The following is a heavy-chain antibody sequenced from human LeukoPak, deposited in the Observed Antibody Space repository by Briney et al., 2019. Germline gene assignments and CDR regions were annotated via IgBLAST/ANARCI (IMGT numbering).Heavy chain of an antibody. D-gene: IGHD6-19*01. CDR2: IYYSGST. CDR3: ARQRRSSGWPNDY. J-gene: IGHJ4*02. Sequence: SETLSLTCTVSGGSISSYYWSWIRQPPGKGLEWIGYIYYSGSTNYNPSLKSRVTISVDTSKNQFSLKLSSVTAADTAVYYCARQRRSSGWPNDYWGQGTLVTVSS. CDR1: GGSISSYY. V-gene: IGHV4-59*01.